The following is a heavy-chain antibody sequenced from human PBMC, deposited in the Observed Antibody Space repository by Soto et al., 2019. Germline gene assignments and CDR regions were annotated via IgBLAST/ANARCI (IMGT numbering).Heavy chain of an antibody. Sequence: SETLSLTCTVSGGSISSSTNWWTWVRQPPEKGLEWIGEVFHTGSAYYNPSLKSRVTISVDKSKNHFALRLTSATAADTAVYYCARDCSGRSCDSNNYFDSWGQGSLVTVSS. CDR3: ARDCSGRSCDSNNYFDS. V-gene: IGHV4-4*02. CDR2: VFHTGSA. D-gene: IGHD2-15*01. J-gene: IGHJ4*02. CDR1: GGSISSSTNW.